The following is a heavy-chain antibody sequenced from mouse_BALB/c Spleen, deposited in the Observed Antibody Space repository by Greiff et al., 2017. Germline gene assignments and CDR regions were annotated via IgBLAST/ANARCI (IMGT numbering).Heavy chain of an antibody. CDR2: ISSGGGNT. J-gene: IGHJ3*01. V-gene: IGHV5-9*03. CDR3: ARYGNYPWFAY. D-gene: IGHD2-1*01. CDR1: GFTFSSYT. Sequence: EVKVVESGGGLVKPGGSLKLSCAASGFTFSSYTMSWVRQTPEKRLEWVATISSGGGNTYYPDSVKGRFTISRDNAKNNLYLQMSSLRSEDTALYYCARYGNYPWFAYWGQGTLVTVSA.